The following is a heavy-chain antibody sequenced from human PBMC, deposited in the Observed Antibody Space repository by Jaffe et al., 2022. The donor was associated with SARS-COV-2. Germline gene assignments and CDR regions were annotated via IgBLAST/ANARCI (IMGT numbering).Heavy chain of an antibody. D-gene: IGHD3-22*01. Sequence: QVQLVQSGAEVKKPGASVKVSCTASGYTFTTYAIHWVRQAPGQRLEWMGWINTVNGNTKYSQKFQGRVTISRDTSASTAYMELSSLTSEDTAVYYCARYSSVPLDDWGQGTLVTVSS. V-gene: IGHV1-3*04. CDR2: INTVNGNT. J-gene: IGHJ4*02. CDR1: GYTFTTYA. CDR3: ARYSSVPLDD.